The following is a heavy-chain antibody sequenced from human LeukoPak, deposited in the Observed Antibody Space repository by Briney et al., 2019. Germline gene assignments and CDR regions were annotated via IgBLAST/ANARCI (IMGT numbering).Heavy chain of an antibody. CDR2: INGDGSTL. V-gene: IGHV3-74*01. D-gene: IGHD6-25*01. J-gene: IGHJ4*02. Sequence: GGSLRLSCAASGFIFSRYWMHWVRQAPGKGLVWVSRINGDGSTLSYADSVKGRFTISRDNAKNTLYLQMNSLRAEDTAVYFCAKGSAAGRPYYFDYWGQGTLVTVSS. CDR3: AKGSAAGRPYYFDY. CDR1: GFIFSRYW.